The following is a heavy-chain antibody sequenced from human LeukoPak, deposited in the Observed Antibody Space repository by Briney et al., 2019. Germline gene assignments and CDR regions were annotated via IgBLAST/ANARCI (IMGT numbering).Heavy chain of an antibody. V-gene: IGHV3-7*03. CDR1: GFTFSHYW. CDR2: IRPDANDG. J-gene: IGHJ5*02. D-gene: IGHD3-10*01. Sequence: GGSLRLSCAASGFTFSHYWMTWVRQAPGKGLEWVAIIRPDANDGSYVDSVKGRFTISRDNSKNTLYLQMNSLRAEDTAVYYCANVVTMVRGVINVGWFDPWGQGTLVTVSS. CDR3: ANVVTMVRGVINVGWFDP.